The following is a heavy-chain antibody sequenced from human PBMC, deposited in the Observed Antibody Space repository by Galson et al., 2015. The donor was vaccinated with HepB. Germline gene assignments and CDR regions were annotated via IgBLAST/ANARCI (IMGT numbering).Heavy chain of an antibody. Sequence: SVKVSCKASGYTFTSYDINWVRQATGQGLEWMGWMNPNSGNTGYAQKFQGRVTMTRNTSISTAYMELSSLRSEDTAVYYCARGPFYGSYYRPDYYYGMDVWGQGTTVTVSS. CDR3: ARGPFYGSYYRPDYYYGMDV. V-gene: IGHV1-8*01. D-gene: IGHD1-26*01. CDR1: GYTFTSYD. J-gene: IGHJ6*02. CDR2: MNPNSGNT.